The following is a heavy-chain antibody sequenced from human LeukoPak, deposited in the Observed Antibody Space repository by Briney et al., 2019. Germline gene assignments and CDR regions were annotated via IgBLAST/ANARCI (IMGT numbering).Heavy chain of an antibody. CDR1: GGSISSSNYY. J-gene: IGHJ4*02. V-gene: IGHV4-39*01. CDR2: IYYSGST. D-gene: IGHD3-22*01. CDR3: ARGQTDDSSGYYIDY. Sequence: PSETLSLTCTVSGGSISSSNYYWGWIRQPPGKGLEWIGSIYYSGSTYYNPSLKSRVTISVDTSKNQFSLKLSSVTAADTAVYYCARGQTDDSSGYYIDYWGQGTLVTVSS.